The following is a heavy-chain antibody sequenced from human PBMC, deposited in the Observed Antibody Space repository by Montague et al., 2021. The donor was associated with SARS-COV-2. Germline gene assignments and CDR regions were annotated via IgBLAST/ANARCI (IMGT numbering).Heavy chain of an antibody. CDR1: GGSSTNYF. V-gene: IGHV4-34*01. D-gene: IGHD5-24*01. Sequence: SETLSLTCAVYGGSSTNYFWTWIRQTPAKGLEWIGEITHTGNRDXXPSLKSRVILSVDESKSQFSLKLTSVTAADTGVYYCARGTGQQLVFSYVYYGMDIWGQGTTVSVSS. J-gene: IGHJ6*02. CDR3: ARGTGQQLVFSYVYYGMDI. CDR2: ITHTGNR.